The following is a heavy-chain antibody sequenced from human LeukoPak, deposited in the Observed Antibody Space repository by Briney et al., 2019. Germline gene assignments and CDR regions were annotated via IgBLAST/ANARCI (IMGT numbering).Heavy chain of an antibody. V-gene: IGHV1-2*02. CDR2: INPNSGGT. D-gene: IGHD6-19*01. CDR3: ARVPLLSSGRINWFDH. CDR1: GYTFTSYY. Sequence: ASVKVSCKASGYTFTSYYMHGVRQAPGKGLEGMGWINPNSGGTNYAQKFQGRVTMTRDTSISTAYMELSRLRSDDTAVYYCARVPLLSSGRINWFDHWGQGTLVTVSS. J-gene: IGHJ5*02.